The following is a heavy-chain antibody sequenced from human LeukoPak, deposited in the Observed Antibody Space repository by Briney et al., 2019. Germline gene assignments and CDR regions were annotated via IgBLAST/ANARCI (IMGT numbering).Heavy chain of an antibody. CDR3: ARVSYGSGSYYKPLPFDY. CDR2: TYYRSKWYN. V-gene: IGHV6-1*01. CDR1: GDSVSSNSAA. J-gene: IGHJ4*02. D-gene: IGHD3-10*01. Sequence: SQTLSLTCAISGDSVSSNSAAWNWIRQSPSRGLEWLGRTYYRSKWYNDYAVSVKSRITINPDTSKNQFSLQLNSVTPEDTAVYYCARVSYGSGSYYKPLPFDYWGQGTLVTVSS.